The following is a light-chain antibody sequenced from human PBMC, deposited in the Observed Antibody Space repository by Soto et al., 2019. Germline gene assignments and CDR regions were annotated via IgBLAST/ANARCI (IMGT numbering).Light chain of an antibody. V-gene: IGKV1-33*01. CDR2: DAS. CDR1: QDISNY. J-gene: IGKJ4*01. Sequence: DIPITQSPSSLSASVGDRVTISCQASQDISNYLNWYQQKPGKAPKLLIYDASNLETGVPSRFSGSGSGTDFTFTISSLQPEDIATYYCQQDDNRPLTFGGGTKVDIK. CDR3: QQDDNRPLT.